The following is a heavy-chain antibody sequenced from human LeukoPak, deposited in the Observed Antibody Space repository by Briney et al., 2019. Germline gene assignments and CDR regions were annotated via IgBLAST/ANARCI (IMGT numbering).Heavy chain of an antibody. D-gene: IGHD6-13*01. Sequence: GGSLRPSCAASGFTFSTYAMHWVRQAPGKGLEWVAVIPYDGSDKYYADSLKGRFTISRDNYENTVYLQMDTLRVEDTAVYYCARVAIRMPGTPENWFDPWGQGTLVTVSS. CDR1: GFTFSTYA. CDR3: ARVAIRMPGTPENWFDP. V-gene: IGHV3-30*04. CDR2: IPYDGSDK. J-gene: IGHJ5*02.